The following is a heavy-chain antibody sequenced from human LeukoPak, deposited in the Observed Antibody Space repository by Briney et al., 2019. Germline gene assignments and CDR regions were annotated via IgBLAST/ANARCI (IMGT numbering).Heavy chain of an antibody. CDR3: ATLRLIVVVPAATVWFDP. D-gene: IGHD2-2*01. V-gene: IGHV3-74*01. J-gene: IGHJ5*02. Sequence: QPGGSLRLSCGASGFIFSSDWMHWVRQPPGKGLEWVSRIDTDGRGTSYAGSVEGRFTISRDNAKNTLYLQMNSLRAEDTAVYYCATLRLIVVVPAATVWFDPWGQGTLVTVSS. CDR2: IDTDGRGT. CDR1: GFIFSSDW.